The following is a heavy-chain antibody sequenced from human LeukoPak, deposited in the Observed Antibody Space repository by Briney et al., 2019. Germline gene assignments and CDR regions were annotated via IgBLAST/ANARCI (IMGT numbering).Heavy chain of an antibody. Sequence: ASVKVSCEASGYTFTSYGISWVRQAPGQGLEWMGWISAYNGNTNYAQKLQGRVTMTTDTSTSTAYMELRSLRSDDTAVYYCARFHLRQGAFDIWGQGTMVTVSS. CDR2: ISAYNGNT. CDR3: ARFHLRQGAFDI. J-gene: IGHJ3*02. V-gene: IGHV1-18*01. CDR1: GYTFTSYG.